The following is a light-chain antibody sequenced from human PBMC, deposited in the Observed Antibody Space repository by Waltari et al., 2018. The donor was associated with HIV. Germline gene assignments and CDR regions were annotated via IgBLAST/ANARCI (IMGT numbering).Light chain of an antibody. J-gene: IGKJ1*01. CDR3: QQRGNWPWT. V-gene: IGKV3-11*01. CDR2: DAS. CDR1: QNFNSY. Sequence: EIVLTQSPATLSLSPGERATLSCRAGQNFNSYLAWYQQKPGQAPRLLIYDASNRATGIPARFSGSGSGTDFTLTISSLEPEDSAVYYCQQRGNWPWTFGPGTKVEIK.